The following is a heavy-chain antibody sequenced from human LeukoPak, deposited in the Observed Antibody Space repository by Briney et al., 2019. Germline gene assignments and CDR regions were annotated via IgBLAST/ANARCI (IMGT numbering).Heavy chain of an antibody. CDR2: IIDTGST. J-gene: IGHJ4*02. Sequence: SETLSLTCVVYGESFSGYYWTWIRQPPGKGLEWIGEIIDTGSTKYNSSLKSRVTISVDTSKNEVSLNLTSVTAADTAIYYCARGLASGYPPIPFDYWGQGTLVTVSS. CDR1: GESFSGYY. V-gene: IGHV4-34*12. CDR3: ARGLASGYPPIPFDY. D-gene: IGHD3-3*01.